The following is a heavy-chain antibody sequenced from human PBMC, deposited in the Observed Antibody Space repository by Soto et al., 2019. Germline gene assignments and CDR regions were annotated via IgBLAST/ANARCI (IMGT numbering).Heavy chain of an antibody. CDR2: IWYDGSNK. CDR3: ARRWGYDAFDI. V-gene: IGHV3-33*01. CDR1: GFTFSSYG. D-gene: IGHD3-16*01. Sequence: QVQLVESGGGVVQPGRSLRLSCAASGFTFSSYGMHWVRQAPGKGLEWVAVIWYDGSNKYYADSVKGRFTISRDNSKNTLYLQMISLRAEDTAVYYWARRWGYDAFDIWGQGTMVTVSS. J-gene: IGHJ3*02.